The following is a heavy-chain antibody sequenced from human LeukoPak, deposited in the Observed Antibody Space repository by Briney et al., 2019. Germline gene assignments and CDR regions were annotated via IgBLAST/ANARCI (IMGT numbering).Heavy chain of an antibody. D-gene: IGHD3-10*01. V-gene: IGHV3-74*01. Sequence: GGSLRLSCAASGFSFNSYWMHWVRQAPGSGLVWVSRISNDGRSTSFADSVKGRFTISRDNAKNTLYLQMNSLSAEDTAVYYCTRDREGNYGLFDSWGQGTLVTVSS. CDR3: TRDREGNYGLFDS. CDR1: GFSFNSYW. J-gene: IGHJ4*02. CDR2: ISNDGRST.